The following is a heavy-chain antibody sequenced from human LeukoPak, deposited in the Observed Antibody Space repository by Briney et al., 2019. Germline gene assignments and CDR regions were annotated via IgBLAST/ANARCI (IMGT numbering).Heavy chain of an antibody. CDR1: GFTFSDYY. Sequence: GGSLRLSCAASGFTFSDYYMSWIRQAPGKGLEWVSYISSSGSTIYYADSVKGRFTISRDNAKNSLYLQMNSLRTEDTAVYYCARDFSPRAVVMGFDYWGQGTLVTVSS. J-gene: IGHJ4*02. CDR3: ARDFSPRAVVMGFDY. CDR2: ISSSGSTI. V-gene: IGHV3-11*04. D-gene: IGHD4-23*01.